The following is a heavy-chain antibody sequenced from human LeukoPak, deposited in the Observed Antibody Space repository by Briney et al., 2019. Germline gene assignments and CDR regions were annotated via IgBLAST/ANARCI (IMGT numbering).Heavy chain of an antibody. CDR1: GGSISSYY. V-gene: IGHV4-59*01. J-gene: IGHJ6*02. D-gene: IGHD2/OR15-2a*01. Sequence: SETLSLTCTVTGGSISSYYWGWIRQPPGKGVAWVGYIDYSGSTTYNPSLKSRLTISVDTSKNQFSLKLSSVTAADTAVYYCARAPRSVSHGMDVWGQGTTVTVSS. CDR3: ARAPRSVSHGMDV. CDR2: IDYSGST.